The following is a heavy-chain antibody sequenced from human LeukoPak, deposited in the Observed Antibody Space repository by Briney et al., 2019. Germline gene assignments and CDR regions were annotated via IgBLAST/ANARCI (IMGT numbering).Heavy chain of an antibody. CDR1: GFAFSTYW. J-gene: IGHJ4*02. V-gene: IGHV3-7*01. CDR3: TRDGVF. CDR2: INQDGSVK. Sequence: VGSLRLSCAASGFAFSTYWMDWVRQAPGKGLEWVGNINQDGSVKHYVDSVRGRFTISRDNDRNSVYLQMNALRVEDTAVYYCTRDGVFWGQGTLVTASS. D-gene: IGHD2-8*01.